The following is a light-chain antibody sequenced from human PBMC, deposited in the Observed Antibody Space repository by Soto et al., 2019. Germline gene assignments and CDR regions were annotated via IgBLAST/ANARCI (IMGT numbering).Light chain of an antibody. V-gene: IGKV1-9*01. CDR3: QQLNVNLL. CDR2: AAS. Sequence: TQLTQSPSSLSASIGDRVTITCRASQDIASYLAWYQQKPGNAPKLLIYAASTLHSGVPSRFSGNGSETDFTLAISGVQREDFVTYYCQQLNVNLLFGQGTKLEIK. J-gene: IGKJ2*01. CDR1: QDIASY.